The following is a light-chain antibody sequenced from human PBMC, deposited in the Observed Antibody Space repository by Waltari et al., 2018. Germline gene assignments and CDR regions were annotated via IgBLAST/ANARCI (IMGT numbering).Light chain of an antibody. Sequence: DIVFTQSPGPLSLPPGESATLSCRASQSVSRALAWYQQKPGQAPRLLIYGTSNRATGIPDRFSGSGSGTDFSLTISRLEPEDVAVYFCQHYVRLPATFGQGTKVEIK. CDR3: QHYVRLPAT. V-gene: IGKV3-20*01. CDR2: GTS. CDR1: QSVSRA. J-gene: IGKJ1*01.